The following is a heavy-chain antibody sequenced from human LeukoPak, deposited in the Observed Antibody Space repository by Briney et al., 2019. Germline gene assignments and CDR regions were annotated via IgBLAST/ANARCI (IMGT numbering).Heavy chain of an antibody. Sequence: GGSLRLSCAASGFTVSSNYMSWVRQAPGKGLEWVSVIYSGGSTYYADSVKGRFTISRDNSKNTLYLQMYSLRAEDTAVYYCARGYFDSSGEFDYWGQGTLVTVSS. CDR2: IYSGGST. D-gene: IGHD3-22*01. J-gene: IGHJ4*02. CDR3: ARGYFDSSGEFDY. V-gene: IGHV3-66*01. CDR1: GFTVSSNY.